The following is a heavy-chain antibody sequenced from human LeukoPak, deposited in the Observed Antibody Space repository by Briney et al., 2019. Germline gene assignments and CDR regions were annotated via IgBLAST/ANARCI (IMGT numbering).Heavy chain of an antibody. Sequence: GGSLRLSCAASGFTFSSYAMSWVRQAPGKGLEWVSAISGSGGSTYYADSVKGRFTISRDNSKNTLYLQMNSLRAEDTAIYYCARDYSGSEYFLDYWGQGSLVTVSS. J-gene: IGHJ4*02. V-gene: IGHV3-23*01. CDR2: ISGSGGST. CDR3: ARDYSGSEYFLDY. D-gene: IGHD1-26*01. CDR1: GFTFSSYA.